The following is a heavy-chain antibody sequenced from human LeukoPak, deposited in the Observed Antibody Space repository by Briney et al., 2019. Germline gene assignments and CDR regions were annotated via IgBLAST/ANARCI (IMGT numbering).Heavy chain of an antibody. V-gene: IGHV1-2*02. CDR2: ISPNSGGT. CDR1: GYTFTDYY. CDR3: ARAEADYYYDSSNFPDY. J-gene: IGHJ4*02. D-gene: IGHD3-22*01. Sequence: ASVKVSCKASGYTFTDYYMHWVRQAPGQGLEWMGWISPNSGGTNYAQKFQGRVTMTRDTSISTAYMELNRLRSDDTAVYYCARAEADYYYDSSNFPDYWGQGTLVTVSS.